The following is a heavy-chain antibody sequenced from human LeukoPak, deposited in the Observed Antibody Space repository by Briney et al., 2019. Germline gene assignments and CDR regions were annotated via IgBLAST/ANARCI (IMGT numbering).Heavy chain of an antibody. Sequence: GGSLRLSCAASGFALSSHWMTWVRQVPGRGPEWVANVNRDGSETYYLDSVKGRFTISRDNAKNSLYLQMNSLRAEDTAVYYCARDLSYYYDSSGQPDYWGQGTLVTVSS. J-gene: IGHJ4*02. CDR3: ARDLSYYYDSSGQPDY. V-gene: IGHV3-7*01. CDR2: VNRDGSET. CDR1: GFALSSHW. D-gene: IGHD3-22*01.